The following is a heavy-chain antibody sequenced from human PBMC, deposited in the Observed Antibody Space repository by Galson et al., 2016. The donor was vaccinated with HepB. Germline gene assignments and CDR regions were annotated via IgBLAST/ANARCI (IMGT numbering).Heavy chain of an antibody. CDR3: ARGPFCTSSYCPGPFNS. J-gene: IGHJ5*02. CDR1: GFTFSGHY. Sequence: SLRLSCASSGFTFSGHYMDWVRQAPGKGLEWVGRARSKFHRYSTEYAASVKGRFTVSRDESKNSLYLQMNSLKVEDTAVYFCARGPFCTSSYCPGPFNSWGQGTLVTVSS. CDR2: ARSKFHRYST. D-gene: IGHD3/OR15-3a*01. V-gene: IGHV3-72*01.